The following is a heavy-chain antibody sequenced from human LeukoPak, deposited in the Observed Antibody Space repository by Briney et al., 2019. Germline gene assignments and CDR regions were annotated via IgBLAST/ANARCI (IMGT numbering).Heavy chain of an antibody. V-gene: IGHV3-30*02. CDR2: IRYDGSIK. J-gene: IGHJ4*02. D-gene: IGHD2-21*02. Sequence: GGSLRLSCAASGFTFSSYGMHWVRQAPGKGLEWVAFIRYDGSIKYYADSVKGGFTFSRDNSKNTLHLQMNSLRAEDTAVYYCARDGRGGTPVLTYTDSWGQGTLVTVSS. CDR3: ARDGRGGTPVLTYTDS. CDR1: GFTFSSYG.